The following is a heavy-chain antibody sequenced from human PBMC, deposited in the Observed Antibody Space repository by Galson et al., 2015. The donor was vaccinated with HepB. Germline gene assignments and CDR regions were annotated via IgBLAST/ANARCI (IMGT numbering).Heavy chain of an antibody. CDR1: GGSISSGGYY. CDR2: IYYSGST. D-gene: IGHD2-21*01. J-gene: IGHJ2*01. CDR3: ARDQESIVRHRGYFDL. Sequence: LSLTCTVSGGSISSGGYYWSWIRQHPGKGLEWIGYIYYSGSTYYNPSLKSRVTISVDTSKNQFSLKLSSVTAADTAVYYCARDQESIVRHRGYFDLWGRGTLVTVSS. V-gene: IGHV4-31*03.